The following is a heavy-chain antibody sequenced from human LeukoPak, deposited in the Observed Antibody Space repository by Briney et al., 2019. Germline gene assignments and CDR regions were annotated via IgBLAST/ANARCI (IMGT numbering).Heavy chain of an antibody. CDR3: ARVTGYMVEDYFDF. CDR2: VYYSGST. Sequence: SETLSLTCTVSGYSISSGYYWGWIRQPPGKGLEWIGYVYYSGSTNYNPSLKSRVTISVDTSKNRFSLRLSSVTAADTAVYYCARVTGYMVEDYFDFWGQGTLVTVSS. CDR1: GYSISSGYY. J-gene: IGHJ4*02. V-gene: IGHV4-61*01. D-gene: IGHD6-13*01.